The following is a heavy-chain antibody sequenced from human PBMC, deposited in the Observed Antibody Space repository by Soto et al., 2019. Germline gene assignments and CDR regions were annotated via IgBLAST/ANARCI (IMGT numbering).Heavy chain of an antibody. V-gene: IGHV2-26*01. Sequence: QVTLKESGPVLVKPTETLTLRCTVSGLSITDSEMGVSWIRQPPGPPLEWLAHIDSSGEKSYRTFLKSRLAISKDTSNSQIVLTMTNMDPADTATYYCARRHLAVAVIPWFDHWGQGIPVTVSS. J-gene: IGHJ5*02. CDR2: IDSSGEK. CDR1: GLSITDSEMG. CDR3: ARRHLAVAVIPWFDH. D-gene: IGHD2-21*01.